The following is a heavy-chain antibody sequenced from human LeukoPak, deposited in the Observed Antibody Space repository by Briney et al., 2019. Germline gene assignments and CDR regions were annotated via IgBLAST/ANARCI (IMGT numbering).Heavy chain of an antibody. CDR3: ARVPSSIAARRQAGIGYWFDP. V-gene: IGHV1-18*01. Sequence: GASVKVSCKASGYTFTSYGISWVRQAPGQGLEWMGWISAYNGNTNYAQKLQGRVTMTTDTSTSTAYMELRSLRSDDTAVYYCARVPSSIAARRQAGIGYWFDPWGQGTLVTVSS. CDR1: GYTFTSYG. D-gene: IGHD6-6*01. CDR2: ISAYNGNT. J-gene: IGHJ5*02.